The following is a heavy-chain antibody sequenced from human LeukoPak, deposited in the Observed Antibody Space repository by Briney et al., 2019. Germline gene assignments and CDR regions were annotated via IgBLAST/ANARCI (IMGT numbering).Heavy chain of an antibody. J-gene: IGHJ4*02. Sequence: SETLSLTCTVSGYSINSGHYWGWIRQPPGKRLEWIGSIHSSATAYYNPTLKSRVTISVDASKNQFSLNLTSVTAADTAVYYCATADVAVAGTPDYWGQGTLVTVSS. V-gene: IGHV4-38-2*02. CDR1: GYSINSGHY. D-gene: IGHD6-19*01. CDR2: IHSSATA. CDR3: ATADVAVAGTPDY.